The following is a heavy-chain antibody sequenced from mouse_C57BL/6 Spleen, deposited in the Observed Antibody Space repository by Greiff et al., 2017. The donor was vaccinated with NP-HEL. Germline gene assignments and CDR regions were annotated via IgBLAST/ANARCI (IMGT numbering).Heavy chain of an antibody. Sequence: EVKLVESGEGLVKPGGSLKLSCAASGFTFSSYAMSWVRQTPEKRLEWVAYISSGGDYIYYADTVKGRFTISRDNARNTLYLQMSSLKSEDTAMYYCTRGTTVVATDYFDYGGQGTTLTVSS. D-gene: IGHD1-1*01. J-gene: IGHJ2*01. CDR1: GFTFSSYA. CDR3: TRGTTVVATDYFDY. CDR2: ISSGGDYI. V-gene: IGHV5-9-1*02.